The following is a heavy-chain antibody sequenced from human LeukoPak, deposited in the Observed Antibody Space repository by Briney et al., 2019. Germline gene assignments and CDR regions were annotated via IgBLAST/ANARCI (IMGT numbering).Heavy chain of an antibody. V-gene: IGHV4-59*01. Sequence: KPSETLSLTCTVSGGSISSYYWSWIRQPPGKGLEWIGYIYYSGSTNYNPSLKSRVTISVDTSKNQFSLKLSSVTAADTAVYYCARDINRSGSYDAFDIWGQGTMVTVSS. CDR3: ARDINRSGSYDAFDI. CDR2: IYYSGST. CDR1: GGSISSYY. J-gene: IGHJ3*02. D-gene: IGHD1-26*01.